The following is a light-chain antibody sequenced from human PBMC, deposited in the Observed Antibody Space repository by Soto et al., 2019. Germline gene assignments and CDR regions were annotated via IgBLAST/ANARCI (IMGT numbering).Light chain of an antibody. V-gene: IGKV1-5*03. Sequence: DIQMTQSPSTLSASVGDRVTITCRASQSIDRWLAWFQEKPGKAPKILIYKATNLESGVPSRFSGSGSGTEFTLTISSLQPDDFATYYCQQYDSYPLTFGQGTKVEIK. CDR3: QQYDSYPLT. CDR2: KAT. J-gene: IGKJ1*01. CDR1: QSIDRW.